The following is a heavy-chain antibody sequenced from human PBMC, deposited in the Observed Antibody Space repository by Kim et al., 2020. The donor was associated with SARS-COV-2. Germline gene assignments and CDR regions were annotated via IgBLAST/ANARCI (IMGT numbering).Heavy chain of an antibody. V-gene: IGHV4-59*01. D-gene: IGHD3-22*01. Sequence: RVTISVDTSKNQFSLKLSSVTAADTAVYYCARWGYYYDSSGYYQVGWFDPWGQGTLVTVSS. J-gene: IGHJ5*02. CDR3: ARWGYYYDSSGYYQVGWFDP.